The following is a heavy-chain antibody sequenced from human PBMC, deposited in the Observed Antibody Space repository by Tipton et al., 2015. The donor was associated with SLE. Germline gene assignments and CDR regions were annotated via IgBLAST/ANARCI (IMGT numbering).Heavy chain of an antibody. CDR1: GGSISSGGYS. Sequence: TLSLTCAVSGGSISSGGYSWSWIRQPPGKGLEWIGYIFTSGTTKYNPSLQSRVTISADKSKNQFSLEVNSVTAADTAVYFCARGTSMPMVDWFGQWGQGTLVTVSS. J-gene: IGHJ5*02. D-gene: IGHD2/OR15-2a*01. CDR3: ARGTSMPMVDWFGQ. CDR2: IFTSGTT. V-gene: IGHV4-30-2*01.